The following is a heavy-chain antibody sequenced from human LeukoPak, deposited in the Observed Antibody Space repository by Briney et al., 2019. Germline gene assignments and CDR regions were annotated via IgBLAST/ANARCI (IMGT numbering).Heavy chain of an antibody. J-gene: IGHJ6*03. Sequence: SETLSLTCTVSGGSISSSSYYWGWIRQPPGKGLEWIGSIYYSGSTYYNPSLKSRVTISMDKSKNQFSLNMSSVTAADTAVYYWAKEGNERGAETEYMDGWGKGTTVTVSS. CDR1: GGSISSSSYY. CDR2: IYYSGST. D-gene: IGHD1-14*01. V-gene: IGHV4-39*07. CDR3: AKEGNERGAETEYMDG.